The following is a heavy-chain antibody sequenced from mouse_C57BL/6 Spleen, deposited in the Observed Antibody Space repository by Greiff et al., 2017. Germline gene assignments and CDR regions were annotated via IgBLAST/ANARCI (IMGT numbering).Heavy chain of an antibody. CDR3: TRSYDGPAGFLLFDY. J-gene: IGHJ2*01. V-gene: IGHV1-15*01. CDR1: GYTFTDYE. CDR2: IDPETGGT. D-gene: IGHD2-3*01. Sequence: QVQLQQSGAELVRPGASVTLSCKASGYTFTDYEMHWVKQTPVHGLEWIGAIDPETGGTAYNQKFKGKAILTADKSSSTAYMERRSLTSEDSAVYYCTRSYDGPAGFLLFDYWGQGTTLTVSS.